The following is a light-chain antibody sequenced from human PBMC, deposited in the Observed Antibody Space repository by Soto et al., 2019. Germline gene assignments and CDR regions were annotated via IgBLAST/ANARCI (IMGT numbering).Light chain of an antibody. V-gene: IGKV3-20*01. CDR2: GAS. CDR3: QQSVDSPRT. CDR1: QSLGSTS. Sequence: VLTQSPGTLSLTPGERATLSCRASQSLGSTSLAWYQQKSGQPPRLLISGASKRAAGVPERFSGSGSGTDFTLVISRLEPEDFAVYYCQQSVDSPRTFGQGTKVDLK. J-gene: IGKJ1*01.